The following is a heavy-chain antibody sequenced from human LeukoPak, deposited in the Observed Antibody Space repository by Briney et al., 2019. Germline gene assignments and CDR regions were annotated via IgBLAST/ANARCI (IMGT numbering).Heavy chain of an antibody. J-gene: IGHJ5*02. CDR1: GFTFSSYG. CDR3: ARAREYNWFDP. Sequence: PGGSLRLSCAASGFTFSSYGMHWVRQAPGKGLEWVAVISYDGSNKYYADSVKGRFTISRDNAKNSLYLQMNSLRAEDTAVYYCARAREYNWFDPWGQGTLVTVSS. CDR2: ISYDGSNK. V-gene: IGHV3-30*03. D-gene: IGHD3-10*01.